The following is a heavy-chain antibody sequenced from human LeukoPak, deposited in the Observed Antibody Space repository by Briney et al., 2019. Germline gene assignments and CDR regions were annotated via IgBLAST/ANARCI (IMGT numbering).Heavy chain of an antibody. V-gene: IGHV1-3*04. Sequence: ASVRVSCKASGYIFTNYAIHWGRQAPGQRLEWMGWINTCNGETKYSQKFQARVTITRDTSASTAYMELSRLRSEDTAVYYCARWSTATKFDYWGQGTLVTVSS. CDR1: GYIFTNYA. CDR3: ARWSTATKFDY. CDR2: INTCNGET. D-gene: IGHD4-17*01. J-gene: IGHJ4*02.